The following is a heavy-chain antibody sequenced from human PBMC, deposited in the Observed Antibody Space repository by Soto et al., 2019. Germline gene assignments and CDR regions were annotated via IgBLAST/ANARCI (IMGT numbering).Heavy chain of an antibody. V-gene: IGHV5-10-1*01. CDR2: IDPSDSYT. J-gene: IGHJ6*02. CDR3: ARREYCSSTSCYNYYGMDV. Sequence: GESLQLSCKGSGYSFTSYWISWVRQMPGKGLEWMGRIDPSDSYTNYSPSFQGHVTISADKSISTAYLQWSSLKASDTAMYYCARREYCSSTSCYNYYGMDVWGQGTTVTVSS. CDR1: GYSFTSYW. D-gene: IGHD2-2*02.